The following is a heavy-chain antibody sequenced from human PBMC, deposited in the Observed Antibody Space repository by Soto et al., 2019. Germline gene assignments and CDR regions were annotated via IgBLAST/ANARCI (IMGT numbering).Heavy chain of an antibody. J-gene: IGHJ4*02. CDR1: GFTFDDYA. CDR3: AKTGDGLYSYRKSGYDFGWVFDY. CDR2: ISWNSGSI. D-gene: IGHD5-12*01. V-gene: IGHV3-9*01. Sequence: GGSLRLSCAASGFTFDDYAMHWVRQAPGKGLEWVSGISWNSGSIGYADSVKGRFTISRDNAKNSLYLQMNSLRAEDTALYYCAKTGDGLYSYRKSGYDFGWVFDYWGQGTLVTVSS.